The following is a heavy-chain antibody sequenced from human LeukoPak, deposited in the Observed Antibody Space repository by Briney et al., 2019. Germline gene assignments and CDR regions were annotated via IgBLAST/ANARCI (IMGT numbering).Heavy chain of an antibody. CDR2: ISSSSSTI. J-gene: IGHJ4*02. CDR1: GLTFSRYG. D-gene: IGHD3-10*01. CDR3: ARNPYGSGSHNFDF. V-gene: IGHV3-48*01. Sequence: GGSLRLSCAASGLTFSRYGMNWVRQAPGKGLEWVSYISSSSSTIYYADSVKGRFTISRDNAKNSLYLQMNSLRAEDTAVYYCARNPYGSGSHNFDFWGQGTLVTVSS.